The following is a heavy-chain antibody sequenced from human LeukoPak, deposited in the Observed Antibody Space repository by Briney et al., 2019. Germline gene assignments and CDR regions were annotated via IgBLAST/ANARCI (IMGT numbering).Heavy chain of an antibody. D-gene: IGHD6-19*01. J-gene: IGHJ4*02. CDR3: ARAVIVVAGTFGGLDY. Sequence: GGSLRLSCAASGFTFSSYAMHWVRQAPGKGLEWVAVISYDGSNKYYADSVKGRFTISRDNSKNTLYLQMNSLRAGDTAVYYCARAVIVVAGTFGGLDYWGQGTLVTVSS. V-gene: IGHV3-30-3*01. CDR1: GFTFSSYA. CDR2: ISYDGSNK.